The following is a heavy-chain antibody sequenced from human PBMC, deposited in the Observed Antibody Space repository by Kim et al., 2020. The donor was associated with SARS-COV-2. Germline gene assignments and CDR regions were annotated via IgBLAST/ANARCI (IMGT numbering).Heavy chain of an antibody. J-gene: IGHJ6*02. V-gene: IGHV3-23*01. D-gene: IGHD3-3*01. CDR1: GFTFSSTA. CDR2: ISGSGGTT. CDR3: AKGPTIFGVVMIWENYYGIDV. Sequence: GGSLRLSCAASGFTFSSTAMSWVRQAPGKGLEWVSAISGSGGTTYYADSVKGRFTISRDNSKNTLYLQMNSLRAEDTAVYSCAKGPTIFGVVMIWENYYGIDVWGQGTTVTVSS.